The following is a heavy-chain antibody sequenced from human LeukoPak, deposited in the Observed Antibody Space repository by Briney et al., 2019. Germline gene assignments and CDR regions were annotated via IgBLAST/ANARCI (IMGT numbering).Heavy chain of an antibody. CDR1: GGSISSYY. CDR2: IYYSGST. J-gene: IGHJ3*02. Sequence: PSETLSLTCTVSGGSISSYYWSCIRQPPGKGLEWSGRIYYSGSTYYNPSLKSRVTISVDTSKNQFSLKLSSVTAADTAVYYCARSTATTPDAFDIWGQGTMVTVSS. CDR3: ARSTATTPDAFDI. V-gene: IGHV4-59*05. D-gene: IGHD6-25*01.